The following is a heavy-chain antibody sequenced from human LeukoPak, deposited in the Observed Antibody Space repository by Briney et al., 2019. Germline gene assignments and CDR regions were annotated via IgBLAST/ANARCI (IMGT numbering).Heavy chain of an antibody. CDR3: TRDRSRAEDD. D-gene: IGHD1-14*01. V-gene: IGHV3-21*01. CDR2: ISSSSSYI. Sequence: KAGGSLRLSCAASGFTLSSYSMNWVRQAPGKGLEWVSSISSSSSYIYYADSVKGRFTISRDNANNLLYLQMNSLRGEDTAVYYCTRDRSRAEDDWGQGTLVTVSS. J-gene: IGHJ4*02. CDR1: GFTLSSYS.